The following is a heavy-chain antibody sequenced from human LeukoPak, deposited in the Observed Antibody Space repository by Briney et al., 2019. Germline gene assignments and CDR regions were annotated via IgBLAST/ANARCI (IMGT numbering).Heavy chain of an antibody. D-gene: IGHD3-3*01. Sequence: SVKVSCKASGGTFSSYAISWVRQAPGQGLEWMGRIIPILGIANYAQKFQGRVTITADKSTSTAYMELSSLRSEDTAVYYCARRRRFLEWLLSHDAFDIWGQGTMVTVSS. CDR3: ARRRRFLEWLLSHDAFDI. V-gene: IGHV1-69*04. CDR1: GGTFSSYA. J-gene: IGHJ3*02. CDR2: IIPILGIA.